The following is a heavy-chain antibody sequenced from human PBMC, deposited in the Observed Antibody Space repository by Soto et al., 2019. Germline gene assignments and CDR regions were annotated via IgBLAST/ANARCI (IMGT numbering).Heavy chain of an antibody. V-gene: IGHV1-18*01. CDR2: ISTYDDKT. J-gene: IGHJ5*02. CDR1: GYSFRTHG. D-gene: IGHD2-15*01. Sequence: QVQLVQSGAEVKTPGASVKVSCRASGYSFRTHGISWVRQAPGQGLEWMGWISTYDDKTNFPQKFQGRITMTTDTSTSTAYMELRSLRSDDTAVYFCARDLGYCNSSGCFRNWFDPWGQGTLSPSPQ. CDR3: ARDLGYCNSSGCFRNWFDP.